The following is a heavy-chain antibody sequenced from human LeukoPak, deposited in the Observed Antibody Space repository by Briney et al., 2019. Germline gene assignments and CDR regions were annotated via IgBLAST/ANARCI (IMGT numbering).Heavy chain of an antibody. D-gene: IGHD3-22*01. CDR1: GGSISSGDYY. Sequence: SETLSLTCTVSGGSISSGDYYWSWIRQPPGKGLEWIGYIYDSGSTYYNPSLKSRVTISVDTSKNQFSLKLSSVTAADTAVYYCARYYFDSDGFYIPPVWGQGTLVTVSS. CDR3: ARYYFDSDGFYIPPV. J-gene: IGHJ1*01. V-gene: IGHV4-30-4*01. CDR2: IYDSGST.